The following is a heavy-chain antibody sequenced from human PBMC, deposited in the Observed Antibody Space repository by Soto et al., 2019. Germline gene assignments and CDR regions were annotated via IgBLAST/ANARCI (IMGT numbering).Heavy chain of an antibody. CDR2: LSYTGNSYNP. CDR3: ARSGRSLLDY. CDR1: GASISGSDHY. J-gene: IGHJ4*02. V-gene: IGHV4-30-4*01. D-gene: IGHD1-26*01. Sequence: QVQLQESGPGLVKASQTLSLTCTVSGASISGSDHYWSWIRQPPGKGLEWIGHLSYTGNSYNPYYYPSLQSRPTKSLDTSKNQFSLNMTSVTAADTAVYFCARSGRSLLDYWGQGALVSVSS.